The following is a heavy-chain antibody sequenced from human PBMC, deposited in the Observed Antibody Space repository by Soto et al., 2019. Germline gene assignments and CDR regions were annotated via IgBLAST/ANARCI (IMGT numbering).Heavy chain of an antibody. J-gene: IGHJ4*02. V-gene: IGHV3-7*01. Sequence: GGSLRLSCAASGFTFSSYWMSWVRQAPGKGLEWVANIKQDGSEKYYVDSVKGRFTISRDNAKNSLYLQMNSLRAEDTAVYYCARYFGRARPYYFDYWGQGTLVTVSS. CDR2: IKQDGSEK. D-gene: IGHD3-10*01. CDR1: GFTFSSYW. CDR3: ARYFGRARPYYFDY.